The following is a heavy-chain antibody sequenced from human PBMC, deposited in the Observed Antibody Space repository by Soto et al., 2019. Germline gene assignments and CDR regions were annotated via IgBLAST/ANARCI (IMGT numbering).Heavy chain of an antibody. CDR1: GGSFSGYY. CDR3: ARNAGDYEV. V-gene: IGHV4-34*01. D-gene: IGHD4-17*01. J-gene: IGHJ4*02. CDR2: INHSGST. Sequence: QVQLQQWGAGLLKPSETLSLTCAVYGGSFSGYYWSWIRQPPGKGLEWIGEINHSGSTNYNPSLNSRVTISVDTSKNQSSPKLSSVTAADTAVYYCARNAGDYEVWGQGSLVTVCS.